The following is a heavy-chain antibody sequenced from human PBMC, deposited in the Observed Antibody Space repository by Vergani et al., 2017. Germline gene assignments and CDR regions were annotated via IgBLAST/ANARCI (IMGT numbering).Heavy chain of an antibody. CDR1: GGSISSYY. V-gene: IGHV4-59*01. CDR3: ARGQYGDYDFDY. D-gene: IGHD4-17*01. J-gene: IGHJ4*02. Sequence: QVQLQESGPGLVKPSETLSLTCTVSGGSISSYYWSWIRQPPGKGLEWIGYIYYSGSTNYNPSRKSRVTISVDTSKNQFSLKLSSVTAADTAVYYCARGQYGDYDFDYWGQGTLVTVSS. CDR2: IYYSGST.